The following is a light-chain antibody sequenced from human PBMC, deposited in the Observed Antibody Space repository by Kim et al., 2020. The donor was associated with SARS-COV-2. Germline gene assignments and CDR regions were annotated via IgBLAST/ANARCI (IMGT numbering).Light chain of an antibody. CDR3: QQYNSYSPYT. CDR2: KAS. V-gene: IGKV1-5*03. CDR1: QSISSW. Sequence: DIQMTQSPSTLSASVGDRVTITCRASQSISSWLAWYQQKPGKAPKLRIYKASSLESGVPSRFSGSGSGTEFTLTISSLQPDDFATYYCQQYNSYSPYTFGQGTKLEI. J-gene: IGKJ2*01.